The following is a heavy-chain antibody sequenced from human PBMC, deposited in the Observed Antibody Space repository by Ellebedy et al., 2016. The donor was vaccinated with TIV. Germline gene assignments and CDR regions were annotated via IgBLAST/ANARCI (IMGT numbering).Heavy chain of an antibody. CDR3: ASGVTAPGY. V-gene: IGHV3-30-3*01. CDR1: GFTFSSYA. CDR2: ISYDGSNK. Sequence: GESLKISCAASGFTFSSYAMHWVRQAPGKGLEWVAVISYDGSNKYYADSVKGRFTISRDNSKNTLYLQMNSLRAEDTAVYYCASGVTAPGYWGQGTLVTVSS. D-gene: IGHD2-21*02. J-gene: IGHJ4*02.